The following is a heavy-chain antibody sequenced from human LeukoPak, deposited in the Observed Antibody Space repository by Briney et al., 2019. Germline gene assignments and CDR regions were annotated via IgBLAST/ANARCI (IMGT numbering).Heavy chain of an antibody. V-gene: IGHV3-64*01. Sequence: PGGFLRLSCAASGFTFSSYAMHWVRQAPGKGLEYVSAISSNGGSTYYANSVKGRFTISRDNSKNTLYLQMGSLRAEDMAVYYCARVGTTFGAFDIWGQGTMVTVSS. D-gene: IGHD3-10*01. CDR2: ISSNGGST. CDR1: GFTFSSYA. CDR3: ARVGTTFGAFDI. J-gene: IGHJ3*02.